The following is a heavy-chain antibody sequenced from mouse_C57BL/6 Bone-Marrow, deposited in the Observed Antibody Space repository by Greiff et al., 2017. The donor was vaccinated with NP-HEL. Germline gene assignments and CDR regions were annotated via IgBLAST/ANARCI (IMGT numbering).Heavy chain of an antibody. V-gene: IGHV3-6*01. J-gene: IGHJ4*01. Sequence: EVQLQESGPGLVKPSQSLSLTCSVTGYSITSGYYWNWIRQFPGNKLEWMGYISYDGSNNYNPSLKNRISITRDTSKNQFFLKLNSVTTEDTATYYCARDSGNYGYYAMDYWGQGTSVTVSS. CDR3: ARDSGNYGYYAMDY. D-gene: IGHD2-1*01. CDR1: GYSITSGYY. CDR2: ISYDGSN.